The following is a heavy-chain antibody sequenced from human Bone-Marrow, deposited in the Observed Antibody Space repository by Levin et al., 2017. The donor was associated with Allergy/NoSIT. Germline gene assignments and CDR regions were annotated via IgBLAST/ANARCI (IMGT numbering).Heavy chain of an antibody. CDR3: TRETYTATSQGKHYDGMDV. J-gene: IGHJ6*02. V-gene: IGHV1-46*01. CDR2: MNPNNGSA. Sequence: GASVKVSCKASGDTFTNSFLEWVRQVPGQGLEWMGIMNPNNGSARYAQKFQGRVTMTRDTSTSTVYMELSNLRAEDTAIYYCTRETYTATSQGKHYDGMDVWGQGTTVTVS. CDR1: GDTFTNSF.